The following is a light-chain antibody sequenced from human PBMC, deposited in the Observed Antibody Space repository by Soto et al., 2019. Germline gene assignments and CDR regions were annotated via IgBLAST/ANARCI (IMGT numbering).Light chain of an antibody. J-gene: IGKJ1*01. CDR1: QSDSSSY. V-gene: IGKV3-20*01. CDR2: GAS. Sequence: EVVLTQSPGTLSLSPGERATLSCRASQSDSSSYLAWYQHKRGQAPRLLMYGASSRATGVPDRFSGWGSGTDFTLTISRLEPEDFAVYYCHQYGASPQTFGQGTKVEVK. CDR3: HQYGASPQT.